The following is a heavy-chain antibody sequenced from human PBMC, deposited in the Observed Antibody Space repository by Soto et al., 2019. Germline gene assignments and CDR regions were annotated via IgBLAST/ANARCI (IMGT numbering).Heavy chain of an antibody. CDR1: GGTFSSYA. CDR3: AREMDTAMVKYYYYGMDV. V-gene: IGHV1-69*01. J-gene: IGHJ6*02. Sequence: QVQLVQSGAEVKKPGSSVKVSCKASGGTFSSYAISWVRQAPGQGLEWMGGIIPIFGTANYAQKFQGRVTITADESTSTAYMELSSLRSEDTAVYYCAREMDTAMVKYYYYGMDVWGQGTTVTVSS. D-gene: IGHD5-18*01. CDR2: IIPIFGTA.